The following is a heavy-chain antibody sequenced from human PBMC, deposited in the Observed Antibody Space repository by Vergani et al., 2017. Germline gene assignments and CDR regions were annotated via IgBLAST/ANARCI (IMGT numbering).Heavy chain of an antibody. CDR3: ANLKATTSKNFDY. CDR1: GCTFSSYT. D-gene: IGHD5-12*01. J-gene: IGHJ4*02. V-gene: IGHV1-69*02. CDR2: IIPILGIA. Sequence: QVQLVQSGAEVKKPGSSVKVSCKASGCTFSSYTISWVRQAPGQGLEWMGRIIPILGIANYAQKFQGRVTITADKSTSTAYMELSSLRSEETAVYYCANLKATTSKNFDYWGQGTLVTVSS.